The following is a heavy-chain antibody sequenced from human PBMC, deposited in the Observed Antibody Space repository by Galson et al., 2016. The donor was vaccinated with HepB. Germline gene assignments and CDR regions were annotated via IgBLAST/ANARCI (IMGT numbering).Heavy chain of an antibody. CDR1: GFTFSTYV. CDR3: AKGLGARKIPIDY. D-gene: IGHD1-26*01. Sequence: SLRLSCAGSGFTFSTYVMHWVRQAPGKGPQWVSAISAAGGSTYYADSAKGRFAISRDNSKNTLYLQMNSLRAEDTAVYYCAKGLGARKIPIDYWGQGTLSPSPQ. J-gene: IGHJ4*02. CDR2: ISAAGGST. V-gene: IGHV3-23*01.